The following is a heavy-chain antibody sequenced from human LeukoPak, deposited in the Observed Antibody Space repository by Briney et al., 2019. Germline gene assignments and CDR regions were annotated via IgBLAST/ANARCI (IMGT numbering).Heavy chain of an antibody. CDR3: TTDSLTMVRGVIIFGV. CDR2: IKSKTDGGTT. J-gene: IGHJ4*02. Sequence: GGSLRLSCAASGFTFSNAWMSWVLQAPGKGLEWVGRIKSKTDGGTTDYAAPVKGRFTISRDDSKNTLYLQMNSLKTEDTAVYYCTTDSLTMVRGVIIFGVWGQGALVTVSS. D-gene: IGHD3-10*01. CDR1: GFTFSNAW. V-gene: IGHV3-15*01.